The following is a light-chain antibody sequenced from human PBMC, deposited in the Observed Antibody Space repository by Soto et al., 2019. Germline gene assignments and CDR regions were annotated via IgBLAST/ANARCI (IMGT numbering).Light chain of an antibody. V-gene: IGKV1-5*03. Sequence: DIQMTQSPSTLYASVGDRGTIACRASQSISSWLAWYQQKPGKAPKLLIYKASNLESGVPSRFSGSGSGTEFTLTISSLQPDDFATYYCQQYNSHATFGQGTKVEIK. CDR3: QQYNSHAT. CDR1: QSISSW. J-gene: IGKJ1*01. CDR2: KAS.